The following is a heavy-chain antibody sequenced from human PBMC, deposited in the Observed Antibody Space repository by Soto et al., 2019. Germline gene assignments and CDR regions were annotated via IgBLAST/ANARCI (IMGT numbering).Heavy chain of an antibody. D-gene: IGHD2-2*01. Sequence: SETLSLTCTVSGDSISGGASFWSWIRQPPEKGLEWIANVYYSGSSYYNPSLKSRLTISVDTTKNQFSLQLKSMTAADTAVYYCAKLSCTSSTCHFPGWFDPWGQGTLVTVSS. V-gene: IGHV4-31*03. CDR3: AKLSCTSSTCHFPGWFDP. CDR2: VYYSGSS. CDR1: GDSISGGASF. J-gene: IGHJ5*02.